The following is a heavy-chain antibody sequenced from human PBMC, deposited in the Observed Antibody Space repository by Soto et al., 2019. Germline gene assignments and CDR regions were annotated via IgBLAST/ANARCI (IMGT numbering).Heavy chain of an antibody. CDR1: GFIFNKYG. CDR3: ARAGVENWLDP. Sequence: QVQLVESGGGVVQPGRSLRLSCEGSGFIFNKYGMHWVRQAPGKGLEWVAIIWYDGSNDFYADSVKGRFTISKDNSKHKVYLEMDSLRVEDTAIYYCARAGVENWLDPWGQGTLVTVSS. J-gene: IGHJ5*02. V-gene: IGHV3-33*01. CDR2: IWYDGSND. D-gene: IGHD3-10*01.